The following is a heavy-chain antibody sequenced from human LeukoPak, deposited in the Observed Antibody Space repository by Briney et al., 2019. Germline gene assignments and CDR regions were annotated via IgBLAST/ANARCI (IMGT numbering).Heavy chain of an antibody. V-gene: IGHV3-48*04. D-gene: IGHD2-15*01. CDR3: ARDCGGGSCYGPYDAFDI. CDR2: ISSSGSTI. J-gene: IGHJ3*02. CDR1: GFTFSSYT. Sequence: GGSLRLSCAASGFTFSSYTMNWVRQAPGKGLEWVSYISSSGSTIYYADSVKGRFTISRDNAKNSLYLQMNSLRAEDTAVYYCARDCGGGSCYGPYDAFDIWGQGTMVTVSS.